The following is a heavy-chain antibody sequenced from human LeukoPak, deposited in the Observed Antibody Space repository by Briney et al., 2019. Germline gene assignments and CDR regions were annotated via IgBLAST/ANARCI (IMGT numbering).Heavy chain of an antibody. CDR1: GYTFTSYA. D-gene: IGHD4-17*01. J-gene: IGHJ4*02. V-gene: IGHV1-3*03. Sequence: ASVKVSCKASGYTFTSYAMHWVRQAPGQRLEWMGWINAGNGNTKYSQEFQGRVTITRDTSASTAYMELSSLRAEDTAVYYCASAVSTVTTFIGYWGQGTLVTVSS. CDR3: ASAVSTVTTFIGY. CDR2: INAGNGNT.